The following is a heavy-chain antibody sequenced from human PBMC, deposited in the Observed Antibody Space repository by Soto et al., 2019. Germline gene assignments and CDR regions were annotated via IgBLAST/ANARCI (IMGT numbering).Heavy chain of an antibody. CDR1: GFTFSSYA. V-gene: IGHV3-23*01. J-gene: IGHJ3*02. CDR3: ASPPGGLERRHVDAFDI. D-gene: IGHD1-1*01. Sequence: GGSLRLSCAASGFTFSSYAMSWVRQAPGKGLEWVSAISTNGGATYYADSVKGRFTISRDNAENTLYLQMNSLRAEDTAVYYCASPPGGLERRHVDAFDIWGQGTMVTVSS. CDR2: ISTNGGAT.